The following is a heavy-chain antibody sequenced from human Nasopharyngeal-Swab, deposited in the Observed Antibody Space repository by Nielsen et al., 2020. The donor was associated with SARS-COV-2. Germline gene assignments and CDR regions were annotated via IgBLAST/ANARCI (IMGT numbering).Heavy chain of an antibody. V-gene: IGHV3-23*01. CDR2: ISGSGGST. D-gene: IGHD4-23*01. CDR3: AKLSTTVVTPAFDY. Sequence: GGSRRLAWASSGFAFSSYAMSWVRQAPGKGLEWVSAISGSGGSTYYADSVKGRFTISRDNSKNTLYLQMNSLRAEDTAVYYCAKLSTTVVTPAFDYWGQGTLVTVSS. CDR1: GFAFSSYA. J-gene: IGHJ4*02.